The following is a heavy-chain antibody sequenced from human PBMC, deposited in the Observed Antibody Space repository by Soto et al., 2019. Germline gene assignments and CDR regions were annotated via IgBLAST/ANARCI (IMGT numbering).Heavy chain of an antibody. V-gene: IGHV2-5*02. CDR3: VHDAPGIAAADTFDF. J-gene: IGHJ4*02. CDR2: IHWDDDK. Sequence: QITLKESGPTLVKPTQTLTLTCTFSGFSLTTSGVGVGWIRQPPGKALEWLAFIHWDDDKRYSPSLKNRLTTTKDTSKRQVVLTTTNMGPVHTATYYCVHDAPGIAAADTFDFWGQGTLVTVSS. D-gene: IGHD6-13*01. CDR1: GFSLTTSGVG.